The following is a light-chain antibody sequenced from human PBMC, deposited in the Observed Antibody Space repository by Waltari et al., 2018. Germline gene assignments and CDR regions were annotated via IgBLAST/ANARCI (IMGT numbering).Light chain of an antibody. CDR3: QQYNRWPPIT. CDR2: GAS. J-gene: IGKJ5*01. V-gene: IGKV3-15*01. CDR1: QSIATY. Sequence: EVVMTQSPATLSVSPGVRASHSCRASQSIATYLAWYKQKPGQAPRLLVYGASTRAPSIPARFRGSGSGTEFTLTISSLQSEDSAVYYCQQYNRWPPITFGQGTRLEI.